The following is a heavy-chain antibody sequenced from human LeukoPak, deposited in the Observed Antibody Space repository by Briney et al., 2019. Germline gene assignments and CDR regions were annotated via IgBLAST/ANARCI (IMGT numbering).Heavy chain of an antibody. Sequence: GGSLRLSCAASGFTFSIYAMNWVRQTPGKGLEWVSAIRGIDVSTYYADSVKGRFTISRDNSKVTLYLQMNSLRAEDTAVYYCAKGYDSSGYPGSWGLDWGQGTLVTVSS. CDR3: AKGYDSSGYPGSWGLD. CDR1: GFTFSIYA. J-gene: IGHJ4*02. D-gene: IGHD3-22*01. CDR2: IRGIDVST. V-gene: IGHV3-23*01.